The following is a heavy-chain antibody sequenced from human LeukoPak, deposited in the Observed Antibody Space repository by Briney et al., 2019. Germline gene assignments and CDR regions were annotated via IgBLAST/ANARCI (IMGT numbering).Heavy chain of an antibody. CDR1: GFTFSSYA. V-gene: IGHV3-30-3*01. D-gene: IGHD3-22*01. Sequence: PGRSLRLSCAASGFTFSSYAMHWVRQAPGKGLEWVAVISYDGSNKYYADSVKGRFTISRDNSKNTLYLQMNSLRAEDTAVYYCARQGYDSSEDAFDIWGQGTMVTVSS. J-gene: IGHJ3*02. CDR2: ISYDGSNK. CDR3: ARQGYDSSEDAFDI.